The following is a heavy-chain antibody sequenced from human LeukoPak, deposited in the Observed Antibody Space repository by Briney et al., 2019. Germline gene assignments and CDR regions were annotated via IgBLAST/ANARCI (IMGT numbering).Heavy chain of an antibody. J-gene: IGHJ6*02. D-gene: IGHD6-13*01. V-gene: IGHV5-51*01. CDR3: ARHGSSWYSPTKDYYYYYGMDV. CDR1: GYSFTSYW. Sequence: GESLKISCKGSGYSFTSYWIGWVRQMPGKGLEWMGIIYPGDSDTRYSPSFQGQVTISADKSISTAYLQWSSLKASDTAMYYCARHGSSWYSPTKDYYYYYGMDVWGQGTTVTVSS. CDR2: IYPGDSDT.